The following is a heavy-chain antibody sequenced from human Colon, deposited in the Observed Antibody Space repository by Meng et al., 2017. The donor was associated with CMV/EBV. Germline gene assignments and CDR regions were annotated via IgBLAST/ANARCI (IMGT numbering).Heavy chain of an antibody. Sequence: CAASAFTFSSYGSHWVRQAPGKGLEWVATISPDGSIKHYADSVKGRLTITRDNSKNTLDLQVNSLRPEDTAVYYCASDYYDISGNGHWGQGTLVTVSS. D-gene: IGHD3-22*01. CDR1: AFTFSSYG. CDR3: ASDYYDISGNGH. V-gene: IGHV3-30*04. J-gene: IGHJ4*02. CDR2: ISPDGSIK.